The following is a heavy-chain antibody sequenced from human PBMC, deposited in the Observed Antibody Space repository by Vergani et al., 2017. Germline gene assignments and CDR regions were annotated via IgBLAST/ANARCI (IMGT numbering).Heavy chain of an antibody. V-gene: IGHV3-7*01. CDR2: VNQDGSEK. Sequence: EGQLVESGGDWVQWGGSLRLSCAASGFISSSYWMSWVRQAPGKGLEWVANVNQDGSEKYYVDSVRGRFTISRDNAKNSIYLQMNSLRAEDTAVYFCVRVPLIRRGSGNYGINNYHGMDVWGQGTTVIVSS. J-gene: IGHJ6*02. CDR1: GFISSSYW. CDR3: VRVPLIRRGSGNYGINNYHGMDV. D-gene: IGHD3-10*01.